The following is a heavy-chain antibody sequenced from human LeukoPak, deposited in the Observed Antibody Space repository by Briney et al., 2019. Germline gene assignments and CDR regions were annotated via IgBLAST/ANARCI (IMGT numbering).Heavy chain of an antibody. CDR2: IKQDGSEK. D-gene: IGHD1-26*01. CDR3: ARVWEGNWFDP. J-gene: IGHJ5*02. Sequence: PGGSLRLSCVASGFTFSSRDWMTWVRQPPGKGLEWVANIKQDGSEKNYVDSVKGRFTISRDNAKKSLYLQMNSLRAEDTAVYYCARVWEGNWFDPWGQGTLVTVSS. V-gene: IGHV3-7*01. CDR1: GFTFSSRDW.